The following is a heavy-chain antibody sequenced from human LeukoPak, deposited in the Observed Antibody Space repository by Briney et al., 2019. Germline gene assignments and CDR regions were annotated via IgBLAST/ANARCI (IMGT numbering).Heavy chain of an antibody. V-gene: IGHV4-34*01. CDR1: GGSFSGYY. J-gene: IGHJ4*02. CDR2: INHSGST. Sequence: SETLSLTCAVYGGSFSGYYWSWIRQPPGKGLEWIGEINHSGSTNYNPSLKSRVTISVDTSKNQFSLKLSSVTAADTAVYYCARADSSGWSQWDYWGQGTLVTVSS. D-gene: IGHD6-19*01. CDR3: ARADSSGWSQWDY.